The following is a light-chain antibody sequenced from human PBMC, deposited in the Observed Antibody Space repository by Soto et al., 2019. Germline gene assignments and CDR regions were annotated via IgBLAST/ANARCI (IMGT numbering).Light chain of an antibody. CDR3: AAWDNSLNAVV. Sequence: QSVLTQPPSASGTPGQRVTISCSGSISNIGSNTVSWFQQLPGAAPKLLIHSYNQRPSGVPDRCSGSKSGTSASLAISGLQSEDEADYFCAAWDNSLNAVVFGGGTKLTVL. CDR1: ISNIGSNT. CDR2: SYN. J-gene: IGLJ2*01. V-gene: IGLV1-44*01.